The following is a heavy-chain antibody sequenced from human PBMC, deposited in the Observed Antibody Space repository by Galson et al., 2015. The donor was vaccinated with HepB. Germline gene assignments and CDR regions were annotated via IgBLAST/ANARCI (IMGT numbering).Heavy chain of an antibody. CDR3: ARDGVMGWSRSKRFFGY. CDR1: GYKFSSYG. CDR2: ISTYNGDT. Sequence: SCKASGYKFSSYGLNWVRQAPGQGLEWMGWISTYNGDTNCPKKFQGRVSMTTDTSTNTAYMELRSLTTGDTAMYYCARDGVMGWSRSKRFFGYWGQGTLVTFSS. D-gene: IGHD3-3*01. J-gene: IGHJ4*02. V-gene: IGHV1-18*04.